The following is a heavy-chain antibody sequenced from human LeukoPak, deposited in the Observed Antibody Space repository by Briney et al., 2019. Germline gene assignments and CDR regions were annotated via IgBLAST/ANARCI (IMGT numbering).Heavy chain of an antibody. CDR1: GYTFTGYY. CDR2: INPKSGGT. J-gene: IGHJ3*02. D-gene: IGHD3-22*01. Sequence: ASVKVSCKASGYTFTGYYMHWVRQAPGQGLEWMGWINPKSGGTNYAQKFQGRVTMTRDTSISTAYMELSRLRSDDTAVYYCARDPASYYDSRVAFDIWGQGTMVTVSS. CDR3: ARDPASYYDSRVAFDI. V-gene: IGHV1-2*02.